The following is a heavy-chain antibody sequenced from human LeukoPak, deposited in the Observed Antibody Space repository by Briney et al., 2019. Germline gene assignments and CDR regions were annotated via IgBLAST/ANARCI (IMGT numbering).Heavy chain of an antibody. V-gene: IGHV3-48*03. J-gene: IGHJ6*02. CDR3: ARERESGSNYYYYGLDV. CDR1: GFTFSSYE. Sequence: PGGSLRLSCAASGFTFSSYEMNWVRQAPGKGLEWVSYISSSGSNIYYADSVKGRFTISRDNAKNSLYLQMNSLRAEDTAVYYCARERESGSNYYYYGLDVWGQGTTVTVSS. CDR2: ISSSGSNI. D-gene: IGHD3-10*01.